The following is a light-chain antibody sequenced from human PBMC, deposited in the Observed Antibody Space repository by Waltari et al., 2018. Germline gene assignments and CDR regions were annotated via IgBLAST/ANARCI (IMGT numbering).Light chain of an antibody. CDR1: RTLIYSYNNKNH. CDR2: WAS. Sequence: DIVMTQSPDSLALSLGERATIHCPSSRTLIYSYNNKNHLTWYPQKPGQTPKVLFYWASTRESGVPDRFSGGGSGTDFTLTISSLQAEDVAVYYCQQYFLTPTFGLGTRVEVK. CDR3: QQYFLTPT. V-gene: IGKV4-1*01. J-gene: IGKJ1*01.